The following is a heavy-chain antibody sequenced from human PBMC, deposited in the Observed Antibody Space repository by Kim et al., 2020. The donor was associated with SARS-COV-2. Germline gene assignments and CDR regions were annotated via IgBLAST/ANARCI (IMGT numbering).Heavy chain of an antibody. Sequence: SETLSLTCTVSGGSISSYYWSWIRQPPGKGLEWIGYIYYSGSTNYNPSLKSRVTISVDTSKNQFSLKLSSVTAADTAVYYCARGGLDGYNPGDYWGQGTLVTVSS. CDR2: IYYSGST. CDR3: ARGGLDGYNPGDY. D-gene: IGHD5-12*01. V-gene: IGHV4-59*13. CDR1: GGSISSYY. J-gene: IGHJ4*02.